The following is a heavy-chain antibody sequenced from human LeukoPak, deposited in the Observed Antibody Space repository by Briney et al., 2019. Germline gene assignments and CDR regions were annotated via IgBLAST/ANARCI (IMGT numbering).Heavy chain of an antibody. D-gene: IGHD3-3*01. CDR2: IKQDGSEK. V-gene: IGHV3-7*01. CDR3: ARESYDFWSGYYNNWFDP. Sequence: PGASLRLSCAASGFPFSSYWMSWVRQAPGKGLGWVANIKQDGSEKYYVDSVQGRLTISRDNAKNSLYLQMNSLRAEDTAVYYCARESYDFWSGYYNNWFDPWGQGTLVTVSS. CDR1: GFPFSSYW. J-gene: IGHJ5*02.